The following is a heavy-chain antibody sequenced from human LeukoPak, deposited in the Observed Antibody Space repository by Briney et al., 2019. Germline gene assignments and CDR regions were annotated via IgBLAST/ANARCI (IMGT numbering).Heavy chain of an antibody. CDR3: VKYSSGWN. D-gene: IGHD6-19*01. CDR2: INNDGSST. CDR1: GFTLTSNW. V-gene: IGHV3-74*01. Sequence: GGSLRLSCAASGFTLTSNWMHWVRQAPGKGLVWVSRINNDGSSTSYADSVKGRFTISRDNAKDTLFLQMNSLRAEDTAVYYCVKYSSGWNWGQGTLVTVSS. J-gene: IGHJ4*02.